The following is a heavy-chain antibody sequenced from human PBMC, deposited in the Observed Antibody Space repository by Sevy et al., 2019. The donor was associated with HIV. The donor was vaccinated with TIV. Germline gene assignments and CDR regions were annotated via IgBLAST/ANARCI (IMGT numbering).Heavy chain of an antibody. CDR2: VYNSGTT. V-gene: IGHV4-39*01. CDR1: GGSISSSSQF. J-gene: IGHJ5*01. Sequence: SETLSLTCTVSGGSISSSSQFWAWIRQSPGKGLEWIGNVYNSGTTEYNPSLKSRITISVDMSKNKFSLKLTSVPAADTAVYYCARQLSYYDSLTGSQRGYWLDTWGHGNLVTVSS. D-gene: IGHD3-9*01. CDR3: ARQLSYYDSLTGSQRGYWLDT.